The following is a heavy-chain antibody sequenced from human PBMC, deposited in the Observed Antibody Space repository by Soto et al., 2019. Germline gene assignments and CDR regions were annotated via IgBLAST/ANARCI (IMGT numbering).Heavy chain of an antibody. CDR3: ETGGLHPLLEY. D-gene: IGHD4-4*01. V-gene: IGHV3-21*01. CDR1: GFTFSTYN. Sequence: PGGSLRLSCAASGFTFSTYNMNWVRQAPGKGLEWVSSISTSSDYIYYADSVKGRFTVSRDNAKNSLYLQMNSLRAEDTAVYYCETGGLHPLLEYWGQGTLVTVSS. CDR2: ISTSSDYI. J-gene: IGHJ4*02.